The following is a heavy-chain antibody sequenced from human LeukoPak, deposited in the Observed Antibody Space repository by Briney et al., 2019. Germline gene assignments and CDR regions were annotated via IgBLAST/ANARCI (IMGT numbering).Heavy chain of an antibody. CDR3: ASPGEKVYYFDY. Sequence: VASVKVSCKASGYTFTSYYMHWVRQAPGQGLEWMGIINPSGGSTSYAQKFQGRVTMTRDTSTSTVYMELSSLRSEDTAVYYCASPGEKVYYFDYWGQGTLVTVSS. D-gene: IGHD3-16*01. J-gene: IGHJ4*02. V-gene: IGHV1-46*01. CDR2: INPSGGST. CDR1: GYTFTSYY.